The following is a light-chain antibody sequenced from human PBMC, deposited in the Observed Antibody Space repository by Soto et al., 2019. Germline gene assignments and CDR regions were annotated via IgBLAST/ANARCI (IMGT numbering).Light chain of an antibody. J-gene: IGLJ1*01. CDR3: SSYAGSNNLYV. CDR1: SSDVGGYNY. CDR2: EVS. V-gene: IGLV2-8*01. Sequence: ALTQPPSASGSPGQSVTISCTGTSSDVGGYNYVSWYQQHPGKAPKLMIYEVSKRPSGVPDRFSGSKSGNTASLTVSGLQAEDDADYYCSSYAGSNNLYVFGTGTKLTVL.